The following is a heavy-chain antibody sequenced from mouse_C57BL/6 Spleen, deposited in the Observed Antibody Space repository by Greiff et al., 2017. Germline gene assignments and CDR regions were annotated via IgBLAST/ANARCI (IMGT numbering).Heavy chain of an antibody. CDR3: ARSGYYGSSYGAMDY. J-gene: IGHJ4*01. CDR1: GYTFTSYW. V-gene: IGHV1-61*01. CDR2: IYPSDSET. Sequence: QVQLQQPGAELVRPGSSVKLSCKASGYTFTSYWMDWVKQRPGQGLEWIGNIYPSDSETHYNQKFKDKATLTVDKSSGTAYMQLSRLTSEDSAVYYWARSGYYGSSYGAMDYWGQGTSVTVSS. D-gene: IGHD1-1*01.